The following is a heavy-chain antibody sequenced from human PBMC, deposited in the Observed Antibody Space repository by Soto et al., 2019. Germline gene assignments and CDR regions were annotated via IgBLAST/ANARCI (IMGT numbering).Heavy chain of an antibody. J-gene: IGHJ6*02. D-gene: IGHD6-13*01. CDR3: ARRQTSPPTRGAASARGAMDV. Sequence: QVQLVESGGGVVQPGRSLRLSCAASGFTFNNYGMHWVRQAPGKGLEWVAVIWNDGSGYYYANSVKGRFTISRDNSKNTLYLQMTNLRAEDTAVYYCARRQTSPPTRGAASARGAMDVWGPGTTVTVSS. V-gene: IGHV3-33*01. CDR1: GFTFNNYG. CDR2: IWNDGSGY.